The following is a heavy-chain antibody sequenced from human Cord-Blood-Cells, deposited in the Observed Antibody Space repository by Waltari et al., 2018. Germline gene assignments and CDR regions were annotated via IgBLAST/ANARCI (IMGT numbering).Heavy chain of an antibody. CDR2: IIPIFGTA. D-gene: IGHD3-9*01. CDR1: GGTFSSYA. CDR3: ARDILTGYYWYFDL. V-gene: IGHV1-69*01. Sequence: QVQLVQSGAEVKKPGSSVKVSCKASGGTFSSYAIRWVRPAPGQGLEWMGGIIPIFGTANYAQKFQGRVTITADESTSTAYMELSSLRSEDTPVYYCARDILTGYYWYFDLWGRGTLVTVSS. J-gene: IGHJ2*01.